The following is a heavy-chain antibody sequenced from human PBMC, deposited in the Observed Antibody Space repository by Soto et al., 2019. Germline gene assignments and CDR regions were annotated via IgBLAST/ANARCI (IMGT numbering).Heavy chain of an antibody. Sequence: QVQLVQSGAEVKKPGASVKVSCKASGYTFTSYGISWVRQAPGQGLEWMGWISAHNGNTNYAQKLQGRVTMTTDTSTSTAYMELRSLRSDDTAVYYCARAVPKLMVRGVPHFDYWGQGTLVTVSS. D-gene: IGHD3-10*01. CDR1: GYTFTSYG. J-gene: IGHJ4*02. V-gene: IGHV1-18*01. CDR3: ARAVPKLMVRGVPHFDY. CDR2: ISAHNGNT.